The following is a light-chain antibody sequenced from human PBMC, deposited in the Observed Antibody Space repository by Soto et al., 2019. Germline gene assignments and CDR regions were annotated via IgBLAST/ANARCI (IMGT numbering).Light chain of an antibody. Sequence: IQLTQSPSSLSASVGDRVTITCRASESMSNYLNWYHQKPGKAPYLLIYAASSLQSGVPSRFSGSGSGTDFTLSISSLQPEDFGTYYCQQTYSTPITFGQGTRLEIK. CDR3: QQTYSTPIT. CDR2: AAS. J-gene: IGKJ5*01. V-gene: IGKV1-39*01. CDR1: ESMSNY.